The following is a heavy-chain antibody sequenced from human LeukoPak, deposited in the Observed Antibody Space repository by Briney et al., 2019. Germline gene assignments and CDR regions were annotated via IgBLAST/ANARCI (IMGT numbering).Heavy chain of an antibody. J-gene: IGHJ5*02. Sequence: SETLSLTCTVSGYSISSGYYWGWVRRPPGKGLEWFGSIYHSGSTYYNPSLKSRVTISVDTSKNQFSLKLSSVTAADTAVYYCARVYSEYYYDSRGYQDWFDPWGQGTLVTVSS. CDR1: GYSISSGYY. V-gene: IGHV4-38-2*02. D-gene: IGHD3-22*01. CDR3: ARVYSEYYYDSRGYQDWFDP. CDR2: IYHSGST.